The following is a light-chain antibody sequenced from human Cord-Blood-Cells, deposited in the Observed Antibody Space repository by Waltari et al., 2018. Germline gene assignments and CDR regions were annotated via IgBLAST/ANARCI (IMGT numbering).Light chain of an antibody. CDR2: WAS. Sequence: DIVMTQSPDSLAVSLGERAPINRKSSQSVLYSSNNKNYLAWYQQKPGKPPKLLIYWASTRESGVPDRFSGSGSGTDFTLTISSLQAEDVAVYYCQQYYSTPHSFGQGTKLEIK. V-gene: IGKV4-1*01. CDR3: QQYYSTPHS. CDR1: QSVLYSSNNKNY. J-gene: IGKJ2*03.